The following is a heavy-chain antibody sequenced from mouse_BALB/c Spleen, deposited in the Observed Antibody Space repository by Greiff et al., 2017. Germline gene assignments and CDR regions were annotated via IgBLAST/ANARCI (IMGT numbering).Heavy chain of an antibody. CDR1: GYTFTSYC. Sequence: VQLQESGPELVKPGASVKISCKATGYTFTSYCIEWVKQRPGHGLEWIGGILPGSGSTNYNEKFKGKATITADTSSNTAYMQLSRLTTEDSAIYYCARCTGAWGCYYLDYWGQGTTVTVSS. CDR3: ARCTGAWGCYYLDY. D-gene: IGHD1-1*01. J-gene: IGHJ4*01. V-gene: IGHV1-9*01. CDR2: ILPGSGST.